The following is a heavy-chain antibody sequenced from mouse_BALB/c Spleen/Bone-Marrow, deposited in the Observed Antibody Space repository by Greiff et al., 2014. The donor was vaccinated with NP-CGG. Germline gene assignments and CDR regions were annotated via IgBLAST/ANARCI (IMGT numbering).Heavy chain of an antibody. V-gene: IGHV1-15*01. CDR3: TRSLYGNYLIDF. J-gene: IGHJ4*01. CDR1: GYTFTDYE. Sequence: VQLQQSGAELVRPGASVALSCKASGYTFTDYEMHWVKQTPVHGLEWIGAIDPETGGTAYNQKFKGKATLTADKSSSTAYMEILSLTSKDSAVYYCTRSLYGNYLIDFWGQGTSVTVSS. D-gene: IGHD2-1*01. CDR2: IDPETGGT.